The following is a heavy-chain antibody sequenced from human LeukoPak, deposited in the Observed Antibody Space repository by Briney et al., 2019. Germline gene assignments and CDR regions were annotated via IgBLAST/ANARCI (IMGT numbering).Heavy chain of an antibody. V-gene: IGHV3-11*01. D-gene: IGHD3-10*01. Sequence: PGGSLRLSCAASGFTFSDYYMSWIRQAPGKGLGWVSYISIRGSTIYYPDSVKGRFTIPRDNAKNSLYLQMNSLRAEDTAVYYCARDFAVHRIQVRGVIIKSAQFDYWGQGTLITVSS. CDR3: ARDFAVHRIQVRGVIIKSAQFDY. CDR1: GFTFSDYY. J-gene: IGHJ4*02. CDR2: ISIRGSTI.